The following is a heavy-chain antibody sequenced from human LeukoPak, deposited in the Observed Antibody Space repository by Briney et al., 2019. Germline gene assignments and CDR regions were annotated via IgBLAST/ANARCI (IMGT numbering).Heavy chain of an antibody. J-gene: IGHJ4*02. CDR3: TRDPNHPGYSSGWYY. D-gene: IGHD6-19*01. CDR2: ISHSDDTS. V-gene: IGHV3-48*04. CDR1: GFTFSSYS. Sequence: GGSLRLSCAASGFTFSSYSMNWVCQAPGKGLEWVSSISHSDDTSHYADSVRGRFTISRDNAKNSLYLQMNSLSAEDTAVYYCTRDPNHPGYSSGWYYWGQGTLVTVSS.